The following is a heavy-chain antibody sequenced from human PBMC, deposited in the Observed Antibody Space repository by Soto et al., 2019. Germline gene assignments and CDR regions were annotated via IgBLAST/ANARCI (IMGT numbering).Heavy chain of an antibody. D-gene: IGHD6-19*01. J-gene: IGHJ1*01. V-gene: IGHV1-69*02. CDR2: IIPILGIA. CDR1: GGTFSSYT. CDR3: ARLGLYSSGRGGGYFQH. Sequence: QVQLVQSGAEVKKPGSSVKVSCKASGGTFSSYTISWVRQAPGQGLEWMGRIIPILGIANYAQKFQGRVTITADKSTSTAYMELSSLRSEDTAVYYCARLGLYSSGRGGGYFQHWGQGTLVTVSS.